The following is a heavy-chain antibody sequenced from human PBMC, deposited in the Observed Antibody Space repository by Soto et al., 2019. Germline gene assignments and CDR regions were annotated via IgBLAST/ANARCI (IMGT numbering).Heavy chain of an antibody. CDR2: IYWSGDE. CDR1: GFSLSTSGVG. J-gene: IGHJ3*02. V-gene: IGHV2-5*01. D-gene: IGHD6-6*01. CDR3: ARGLATLPVFAFDI. Sequence: QGTLKESGPTLVKPTQTLTLTCSFSGFSLSTSGVGVGWIRQSPGKALEWLALIYWSGDEHYRPSLKSRLSIIKDNSKNHVVLIMTDMDPVETATYYCARGLATLPVFAFDIWGQGTMVTVSS.